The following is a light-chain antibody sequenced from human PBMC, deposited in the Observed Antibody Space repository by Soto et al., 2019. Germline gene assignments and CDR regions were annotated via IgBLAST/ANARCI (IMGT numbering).Light chain of an antibody. Sequence: QSALTQPASVSGSPGQSITISCTGTSSDVGGYNYVSWYQQHPGKAPKFMIYDVSNRPSGVSNRFSGSKSCNTASLTISGLQAEDEADYYCSSYTTSNTRQIVFGTGTKV. CDR1: SSDVGGYNY. CDR2: DVS. V-gene: IGLV2-14*01. J-gene: IGLJ1*01. CDR3: SSYTTSNTRQIV.